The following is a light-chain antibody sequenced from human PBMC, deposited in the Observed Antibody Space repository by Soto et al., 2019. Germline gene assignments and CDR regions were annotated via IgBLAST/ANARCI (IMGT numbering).Light chain of an antibody. CDR3: HQRQSWPRT. CDR1: QYINTR. V-gene: IGKV3-11*01. Sequence: EIVLTQSPAALSSFPGDRVTVSCKASQYINTRLAWYQHRPGQSPRPLIYQTSLRAAGIPARFSASGSGTDFTLTISDVQPEDFALYYCHQRQSWPRTFGQGTKVDSK. J-gene: IGKJ1*01. CDR2: QTS.